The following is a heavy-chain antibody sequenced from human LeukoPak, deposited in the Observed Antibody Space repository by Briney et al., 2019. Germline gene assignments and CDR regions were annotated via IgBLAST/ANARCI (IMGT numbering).Heavy chain of an antibody. CDR1: GGSISSSSYY. CDR3: ARAYRGSYGTCAS. V-gene: IGHV4-39*01. D-gene: IGHD1-26*01. J-gene: IGHJ5*02. Sequence: SETLSLSCTVSGGSISSSSYYWGWIRQPPGKGLEWIGSIYYSGSTYYNPSLKSRVTISVDTSKNQFSLKLSSVTAADTAVYYCARAYRGSYGTCASCGQGTLVTVSS. CDR2: IYYSGST.